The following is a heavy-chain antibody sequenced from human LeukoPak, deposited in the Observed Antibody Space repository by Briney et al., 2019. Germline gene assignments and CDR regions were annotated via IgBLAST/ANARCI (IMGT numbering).Heavy chain of an antibody. CDR1: GFTFSSYA. Sequence: TGGSLRLSCAASGFTFSSYAMSWVRQAPGKGLEWVSSISSSSSYIYYADSVKGRFTISRDNAKNSLYLQMNSLRAEDTAVYYCARDSTYYYDSSGYPPDYWGQGTLVTVSS. V-gene: IGHV3-21*01. CDR2: ISSSSSYI. CDR3: ARDSTYYYDSSGYPPDY. D-gene: IGHD3-22*01. J-gene: IGHJ4*02.